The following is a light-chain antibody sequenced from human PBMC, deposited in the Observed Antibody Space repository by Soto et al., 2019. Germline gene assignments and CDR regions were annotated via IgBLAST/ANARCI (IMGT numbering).Light chain of an antibody. J-gene: IGKJ4*01. Sequence: DIVMTQSPDSLAVSLGERATINCRSSQSLLYNSDNKNYLRWFQQKPGQPPKLLIYWASTRESGVPDRFSGAGSWTDFTLTISSLQVEDVAVYYCQQYYDTPLTFGGGTKVEIK. V-gene: IGKV4-1*01. CDR3: QQYYDTPLT. CDR2: WAS. CDR1: QSLLYNSDNKNY.